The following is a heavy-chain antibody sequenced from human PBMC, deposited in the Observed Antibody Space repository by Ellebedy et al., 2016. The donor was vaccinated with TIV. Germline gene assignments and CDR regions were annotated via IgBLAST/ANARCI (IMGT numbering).Heavy chain of an antibody. J-gene: IGHJ3*02. CDR1: GGSISSSSYY. V-gene: IGHV4-39*01. D-gene: IGHD2-2*02. Sequence: SETLSLTXTVSGGSISSSSYYWGWIRQPPGKGLEWIGSIYYSGSTYYNPSLKSRVTISVDTSKNQFSLKLSSVTAADTAVYYCARSVVPAAIAAFDIWGQGTMVTVSS. CDR3: ARSVVPAAIAAFDI. CDR2: IYYSGST.